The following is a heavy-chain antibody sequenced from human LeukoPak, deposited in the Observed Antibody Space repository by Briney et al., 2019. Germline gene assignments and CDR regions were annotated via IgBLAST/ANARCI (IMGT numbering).Heavy chain of an antibody. J-gene: IGHJ4*02. CDR1: GYTFTGYY. V-gene: IGHV1-2*02. Sequence: VASVKVSCKASGYTFTGYYMHWVRQAPGQGLEWMGWINPNSGGTNYAQKFQGRVTMTRDTSISTAYMELRRLTSDDTAVYYCTRPLAGDGTAAAQFASWGQGTLVTVSS. CDR2: INPNSGGT. CDR3: TRPLAGDGTAAAQFAS. D-gene: IGHD6-13*01.